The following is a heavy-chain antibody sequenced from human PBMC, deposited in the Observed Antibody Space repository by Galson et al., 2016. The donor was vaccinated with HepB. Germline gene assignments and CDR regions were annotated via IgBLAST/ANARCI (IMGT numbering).Heavy chain of an antibody. CDR3: ARDFYEWNGFRFDP. V-gene: IGHV1-18*04. CDR1: GYTFSSYG. J-gene: IGHJ5*02. Sequence: SVKVSCKASGYTFSSYGISWVRQAPGQGLEWMGWISINNGNTNYAQTFQGRITMTTDTAANTVYLELKSLEADDTAMYYCARDFYEWNGFRFDPWGQGTLVTVSS. D-gene: IGHD1-1*01. CDR2: ISINNGNT.